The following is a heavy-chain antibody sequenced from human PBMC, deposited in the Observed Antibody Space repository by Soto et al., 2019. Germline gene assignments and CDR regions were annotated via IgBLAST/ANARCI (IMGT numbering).Heavy chain of an antibody. CDR1: GYTFTSYY. CDR2: INPSGGST. V-gene: IGHV1-46*01. D-gene: IGHD2-15*01. J-gene: IGHJ5*02. CDR3: ARDVSATQGWFDP. Sequence: ASVKVSCKSSGYTFTSYYMHWVRQAHGQGLEWMGIINPSGGSTSYAQKFQGRVNMTRDTSTSTVYMELSSLRSEDTAVYYCARDVSATQGWFDPWGQGTLVTV.